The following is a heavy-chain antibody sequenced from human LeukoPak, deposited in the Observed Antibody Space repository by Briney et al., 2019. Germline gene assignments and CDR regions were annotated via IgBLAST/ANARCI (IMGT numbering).Heavy chain of an antibody. CDR1: GYTFTYYG. D-gene: IGHD2-15*01. CDR2: ISAYNGNT. V-gene: IGHV1-18*01. Sequence: GASVKVSCKASGYTFTYYGISWVRQAPGQRLEWMGWISAYNGNTNYAQRLQGRVTMTTDTSTSTAYMELRSLTSDDTAVYYCGRLGYCSGSSCPTSYYNFFDPWGQGTLVTVSS. CDR3: GRLGYCSGSSCPTSYYNFFDP. J-gene: IGHJ5*02.